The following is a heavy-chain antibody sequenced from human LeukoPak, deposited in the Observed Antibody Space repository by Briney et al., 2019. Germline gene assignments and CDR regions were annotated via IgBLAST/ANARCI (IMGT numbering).Heavy chain of an antibody. J-gene: IGHJ4*02. CDR1: GYTFTSYD. V-gene: IGHV1-8*03. D-gene: IGHD6-6*01. CDR3: ARGRDSSSHETFDY. CDR2: MNPNSGNT. Sequence: EASVKVSCKASGYTFTSYDINWVRQATGQGLEWMGWMNPNSGNTGYAQKFQGRVTITRNTSISTAYMELSSLRSEDTAVYYCARGRDSSSHETFDYWGQGTLVTVSS.